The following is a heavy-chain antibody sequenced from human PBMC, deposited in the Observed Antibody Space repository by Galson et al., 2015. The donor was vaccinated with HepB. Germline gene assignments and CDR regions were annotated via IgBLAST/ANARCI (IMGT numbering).Heavy chain of an antibody. V-gene: IGHV3-23*01. CDR3: AKDTGSSMSWFGS. CDR1: GFTFSNHV. J-gene: IGHJ5*01. Sequence: SLRLSCAASGFTFSNHVMTWVRQAPGKGLEWVSGISGSGGRTYYADSVKGRFTISRDNSKNTLYLQMNILRVEDTAVYYCAKDTGSSMSWFGSWGQGTLVTVSP. CDR2: ISGSGGRT. D-gene: IGHD6-13*01.